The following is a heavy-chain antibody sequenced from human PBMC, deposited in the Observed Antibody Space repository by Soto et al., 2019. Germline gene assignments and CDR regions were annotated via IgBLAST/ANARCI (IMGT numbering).Heavy chain of an antibody. D-gene: IGHD3-3*01. J-gene: IGHJ6*03. V-gene: IGHV3-11*01. CDR3: AREGGFWSGSYPPNQCYYMDV. CDR1: GFTFSDYY. Sequence: QVQLVESGGGLVKPGGSLRLSCAGSGFTFSDYYINWIRQAPGKGLEWVSYVSTRGSTVYYADSVEGRFTIFRDNAENSLYLQMNSLRPEDTAIYYCAREGGFWSGSYPPNQCYYMDVWGKGTTVTVSS. CDR2: VSTRGSTV.